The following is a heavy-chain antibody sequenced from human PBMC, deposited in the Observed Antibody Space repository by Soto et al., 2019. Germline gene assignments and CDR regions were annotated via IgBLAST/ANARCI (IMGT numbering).Heavy chain of an antibody. J-gene: IGHJ6*02. D-gene: IGHD1-26*01. CDR2: IDPSDSYT. V-gene: IGHV5-10-1*01. CDR3: AGSRGIVGADYYYYGMDV. Sequence: XESLKIACTGSGYSFTSYWISWVRQMPGKGLEWMGRIDPSDSYTNYSPSFQGHVTISADKSISTAYLQWSSLKASDTAMYYCAGSRGIVGADYYYYGMDVWRQGTTVTVSS. CDR1: GYSFTSYW.